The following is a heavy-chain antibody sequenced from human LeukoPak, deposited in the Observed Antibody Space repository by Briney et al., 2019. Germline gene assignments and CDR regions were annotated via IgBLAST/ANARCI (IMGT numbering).Heavy chain of an antibody. CDR3: ARVSHDYGDFPFDY. CDR1: GGSISSYY. J-gene: IGHJ4*02. D-gene: IGHD4-17*01. Sequence: PSETLSLTCTVSGGSISSYYWSWIRQPAGNGLEWIGRIYTSGSTNYNPSLKSRVTMSVDTSKNQFSLKLSSVTAADTAVYYCARVSHDYGDFPFDYWGQGTLVTVSS. V-gene: IGHV4-4*07. CDR2: IYTSGST.